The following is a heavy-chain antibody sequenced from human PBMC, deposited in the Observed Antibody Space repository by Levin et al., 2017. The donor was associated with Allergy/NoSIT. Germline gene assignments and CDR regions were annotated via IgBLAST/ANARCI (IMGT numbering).Heavy chain of an antibody. CDR2: ISYDERNK. D-gene: IGHD3-3*01. V-gene: IGHV3-30*18. J-gene: IGHJ3*02. Sequence: PGGSLRLSCAASGFTFRNYGIHWVRQAPGKGLEWVAVISYDERNKYYADSVKGRFTIARDNSKNTLDLQMNSLRAEDTAVYYCAKEIFGSPTPHDAFDIWGQGTMVTVSS. CDR3: AKEIFGSPTPHDAFDI. CDR1: GFTFRNYG.